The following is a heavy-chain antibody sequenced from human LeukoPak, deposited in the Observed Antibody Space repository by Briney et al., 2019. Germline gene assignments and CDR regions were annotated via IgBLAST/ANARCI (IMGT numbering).Heavy chain of an antibody. CDR3: ARAPHPYCSGGNCIYFDY. J-gene: IGHJ4*02. Sequence: GGSLRLSCAASGFSLSSYSMNWVRQAPGKGLGWVSSISSSSSYIYYADSVKGRFTLSRDNAKKSLHLQMNSLRAEDTAVYYCARAPHPYCSGGNCIYFDYWGQGTLVTVSS. CDR1: GFSLSSYS. D-gene: IGHD2-15*01. CDR2: ISSSSSYI. V-gene: IGHV3-21*01.